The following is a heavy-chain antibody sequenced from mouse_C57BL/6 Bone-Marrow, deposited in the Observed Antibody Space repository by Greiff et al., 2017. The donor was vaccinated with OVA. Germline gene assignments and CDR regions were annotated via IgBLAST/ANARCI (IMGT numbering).Heavy chain of an antibody. CDR1: GYTFTSYG. D-gene: IGHD1-1*01. J-gene: IGHJ2*01. Sequence: QVQLQQSGAELARPGASVKLSCKASGYTFTSYGISWVKQRTGKGLEWIGEIYPRSGNTYYNEKFKGKATLTADKSSSTAYMELRSLTSEDSAVYFCARRGDYYGSRENWGQGTTLTVSS. V-gene: IGHV1-81*01. CDR3: ARRGDYYGSREN. CDR2: IYPRSGNT.